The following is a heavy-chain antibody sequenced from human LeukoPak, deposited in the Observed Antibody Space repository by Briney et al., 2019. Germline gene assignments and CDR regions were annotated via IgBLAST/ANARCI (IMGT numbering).Heavy chain of an antibody. D-gene: IGHD1-26*01. J-gene: IGHJ4*02. CDR2: IIPIFGTA. CDR3: ARDRWAPSYFDY. CDR1: GGTFSSYA. Sequence: LVKVSCKASGGTFSSYAISWVRQAPGQGLEWMGRIIPIFGTANYAQKFQGRVTITTDESTSTAYMELSSLRSEDTAVYYCARDRWAPSYFDYWGQGTLVTVSS. V-gene: IGHV1-69*05.